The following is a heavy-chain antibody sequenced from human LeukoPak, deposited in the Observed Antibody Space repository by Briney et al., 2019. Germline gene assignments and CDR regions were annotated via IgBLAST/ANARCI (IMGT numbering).Heavy chain of an antibody. CDR3: TRPYDILTGYPGAFDI. CDR2: IYYSGST. D-gene: IGHD3-9*01. J-gene: IGHJ3*02. CDR1: GGSISSSSYY. V-gene: IGHV4-39*01. Sequence: SETLSLTCTVSGGSISSSSYYWGWIRQPPGKGLEWIGSIYYSGSTYYNPSLKSRVTISVDTSKNQFSLKLSSVTAADTAVYYCTRPYDILTGYPGAFDIWGQGTMITVSS.